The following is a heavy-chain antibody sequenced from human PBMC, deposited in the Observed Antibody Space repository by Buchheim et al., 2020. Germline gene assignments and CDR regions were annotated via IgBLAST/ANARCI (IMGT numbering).Heavy chain of an antibody. CDR2: IMHSGST. Sequence: QVQLQQWGAGLLKPSETLSLNCTVYGGSFTAYSWSWIRQPPGKGLEWIGEIMHSGSTNYNPSLKSRVTISVDTSKNQFSLKVSSVTAADTAVYYCARVSMTGVTRLDHWGQGTL. CDR3: ARVSMTGVTRLDH. CDR1: GGSFTAYS. D-gene: IGHD1-20*01. J-gene: IGHJ4*02. V-gene: IGHV4-34*12.